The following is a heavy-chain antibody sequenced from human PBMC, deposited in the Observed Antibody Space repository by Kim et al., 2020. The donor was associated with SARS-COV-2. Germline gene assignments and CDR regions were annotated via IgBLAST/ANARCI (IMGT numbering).Heavy chain of an antibody. CDR1: GFTFSSYA. V-gene: IGHV3-23*01. D-gene: IGHD5-12*01. CDR3: AGGWLQVFCFDY. J-gene: IGHJ4*02. Sequence: GGSLRLSCAASGFTFSSYAMSWVRQAPGKGLEWVSAISGSGGSTYYADSVKGRFTISRDNSKNTLYLQMNSLRAEDTAVYYCAGGWLQVFCFDYWGQGTLVTVAA. CDR2: ISGSGGST.